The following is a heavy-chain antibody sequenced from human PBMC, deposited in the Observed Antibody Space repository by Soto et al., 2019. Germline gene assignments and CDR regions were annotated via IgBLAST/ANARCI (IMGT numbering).Heavy chain of an antibody. CDR1: CHVFISYC. CDR3: ARDTRFLPYFYYDMDV. CDR2: ISAYNGNT. J-gene: IGHJ6*02. V-gene: IGHV1-18*01. D-gene: IGHD3-3*01. Sequence: ASVKVSFKTSCHVFISYCISWFRLSLCQGLEWMGWISAYNGNTNYAQKLQGRVTMTTDTSTSTAYMELRSLRSDDTAVYYCARDTRFLPYFYYDMDVWGQGTTVTVSS.